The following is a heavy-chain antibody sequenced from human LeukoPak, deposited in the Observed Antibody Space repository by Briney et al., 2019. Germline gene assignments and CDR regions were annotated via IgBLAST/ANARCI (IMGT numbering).Heavy chain of an antibody. V-gene: IGHV4-39*01. D-gene: IGHD6-19*01. J-gene: IGHJ4*02. CDR3: ATPGRIAVAGQFDY. Sequence: SETLSLTCTVSGASISSSSYYWGWIRQPPGKGLEWIGYTYYSSSTYYNPSLKSRVTISVDTSKNQFSLMLNSVTAADTAVYYCATPGRIAVAGQFDYWGQGTLVTVSS. CDR2: TYYSSST. CDR1: GASISSSSYY.